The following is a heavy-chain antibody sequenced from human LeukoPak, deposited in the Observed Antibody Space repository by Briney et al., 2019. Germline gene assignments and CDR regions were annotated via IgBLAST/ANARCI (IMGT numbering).Heavy chain of an antibody. CDR3: TRVERERMVRVIDY. Sequence: PGGSLRLSCTASGFTFGDYAMSWFRQAPGKGLEWVGFIRSKAYGGTTEYAASVKGRFTISRDDSKSIAYLQMNSLKTEDTAVYYCTRVERERMVRVIDYWGQGTLVTVSS. CDR1: GFTFGDYA. J-gene: IGHJ4*02. V-gene: IGHV3-49*03. D-gene: IGHD3-10*01. CDR2: IRSKAYGGTT.